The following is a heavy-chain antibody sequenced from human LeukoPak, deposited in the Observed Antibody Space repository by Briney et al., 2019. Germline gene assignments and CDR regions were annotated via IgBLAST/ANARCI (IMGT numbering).Heavy chain of an antibody. D-gene: IGHD6-6*01. CDR3: AKDLGAARRGYYYYMDV. J-gene: IGHJ6*03. CDR2: IYSGGST. V-gene: IGHV3-66*01. CDR1: GFTVSSNY. Sequence: HPGGSLRLSCAASGFTVSSNYMSWVRQAPGKGLEWVSVIYSGGSTYYADSVKGRFTISRDNSKNTLYLQMNSLRAEDTAVYYCAKDLGAARRGYYYYMDVWGKGTTVTVSS.